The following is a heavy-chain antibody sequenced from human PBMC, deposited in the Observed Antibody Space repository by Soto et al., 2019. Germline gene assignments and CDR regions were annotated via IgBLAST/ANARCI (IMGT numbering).Heavy chain of an antibody. J-gene: IGHJ2*01. CDR2: IGTTGGDT. V-gene: IGHV3-23*01. Sequence: EVQLLESGGGLVQPGGSLRLSCAASGFTFSIYPMSWVRQTPEKGLEWVSTIGTTGGDTYYADSVRGRSTISRDDSKNTLYLPMSSLRAEESAVYYCAKSRVDSGRGYFDLWGRGTLVTVSS. CDR1: GFTFSIYP. CDR3: AKSRVDSGRGYFDL. D-gene: IGHD6-25*01.